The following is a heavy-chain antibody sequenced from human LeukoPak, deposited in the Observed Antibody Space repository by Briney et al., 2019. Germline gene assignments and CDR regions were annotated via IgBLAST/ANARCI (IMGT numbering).Heavy chain of an antibody. Sequence: PGGSLRLSCAASGFTFSSYAMSWVRQAPGKGLEWVSAISGSGGSTYYADSVKGRFTISRDNAKNSLYLQMNSLRAEDTAVYYCARVYSSGWYGVSRNGVSDYWGQGTLVTVSS. CDR2: ISGSGGST. CDR3: ARVYSSGWYGVSRNGVSDY. CDR1: GFTFSSYA. V-gene: IGHV3-23*01. D-gene: IGHD6-19*01. J-gene: IGHJ4*02.